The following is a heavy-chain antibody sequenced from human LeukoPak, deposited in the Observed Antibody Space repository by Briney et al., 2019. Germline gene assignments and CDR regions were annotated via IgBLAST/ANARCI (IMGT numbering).Heavy chain of an antibody. CDR2: INPSGGST. CDR3: ARAYDYIWGNYRQGRWFDP. J-gene: IGHJ5*02. D-gene: IGHD3-16*02. CDR1: GYTFTSYY. Sequence: ASVKVSCKASGYTFTSYYMHWVRQAPGQGLEWMGIINPSGGSTSYAQKFQGRVTMTRDTSTSTVYMELSSLRSEDTAVYYCARAYDYIWGNYRQGRWFDPWGQGTLVTVSS. V-gene: IGHV1-46*01.